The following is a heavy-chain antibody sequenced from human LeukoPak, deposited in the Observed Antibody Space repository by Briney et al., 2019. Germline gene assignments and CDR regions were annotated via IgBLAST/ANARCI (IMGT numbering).Heavy chain of an antibody. CDR1: GFTFGGYA. J-gene: IGHJ4*02. V-gene: IGHV3-49*03. Sequence: GGSLRLSCTASGFTFGGYAMSWFRQAPGKGLEWVGFIRSKAYGGTTEYAASVKGRFTISRDDSKSIAYLQMNSLKTEDTAVYYCTRDPRGPPPLYYYDSSGYYSNPPFDYWGQGTLVTVSS. D-gene: IGHD3-22*01. CDR3: TRDPRGPPPLYYYDSSGYYSNPPFDY. CDR2: IRSKAYGGTT.